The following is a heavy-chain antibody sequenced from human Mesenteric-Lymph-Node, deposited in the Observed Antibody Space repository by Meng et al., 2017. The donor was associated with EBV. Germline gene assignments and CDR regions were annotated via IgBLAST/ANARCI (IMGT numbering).Heavy chain of an antibody. J-gene: IGHJ5*02. CDR2: IYYSGIT. CDR1: GGSISTTNYY. V-gene: IGHV4-39*01. Sequence: QLQLQEPGSRLGKPSETLSLTCTVSGGSISTTNYYWSWVRQPPGKGLEWLGGIYYSGITYYNPSLTSRVDLSVDTSKNRFSLKLFSLTTEDTAVYFCVRSRGWTQVEWFDPWGPGILVTVSS. CDR3: VRSRGWTQVEWFDP. D-gene: IGHD3/OR15-3a*01.